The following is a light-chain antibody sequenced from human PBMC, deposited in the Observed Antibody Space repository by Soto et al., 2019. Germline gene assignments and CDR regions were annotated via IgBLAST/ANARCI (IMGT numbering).Light chain of an antibody. J-gene: IGKJ3*01. CDR1: QSIGSN. Sequence: ETVLTQSPATFSVSPGERATLSCRASQSIGSNLAWYQQRPGQPPRLLIYGASTRATGVPARFSGSGSGTEFTLTINRLQSEDCALYYCQQYNKWPLFTFGPGTKVDIK. V-gene: IGKV3-15*01. CDR3: QQYNKWPLFT. CDR2: GAS.